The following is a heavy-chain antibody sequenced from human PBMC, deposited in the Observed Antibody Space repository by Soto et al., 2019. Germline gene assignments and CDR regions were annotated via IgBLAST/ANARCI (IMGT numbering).Heavy chain of an antibody. CDR3: ARESIAAAGTGYDY. Sequence: GGSLRLSCAASGFTFSSYAMHWVRQAPGKGLEWVAVISYDGSNKYYADSVKGRFTISRDNSKNTLYLQMNSLRAEDTAVYYCARESIAAAGTGYDYWGQGTLVTAPQ. J-gene: IGHJ4*02. CDR2: ISYDGSNK. CDR1: GFTFSSYA. V-gene: IGHV3-30-3*01. D-gene: IGHD6-13*01.